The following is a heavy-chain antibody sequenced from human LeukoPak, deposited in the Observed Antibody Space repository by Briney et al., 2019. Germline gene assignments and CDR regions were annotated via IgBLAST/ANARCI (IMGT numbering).Heavy chain of an antibody. Sequence: GRSLRLSCAASGFTFDDYAMHWVRQAPGKGLEWVSGISWNSGSIGYADSVKGRFTISRDNAKNSLYLQMNSLRAEDTAVYYCARRPRGSDYWGQGTLVTVSS. CDR2: ISWNSGSI. J-gene: IGHJ4*02. CDR3: ARRPRGSDY. V-gene: IGHV3-9*01. CDR1: GFTFDDYA. D-gene: IGHD1-26*01.